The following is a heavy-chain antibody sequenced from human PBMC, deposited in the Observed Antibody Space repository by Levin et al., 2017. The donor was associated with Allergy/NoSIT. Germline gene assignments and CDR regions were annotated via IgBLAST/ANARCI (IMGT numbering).Heavy chain of an antibody. CDR1: GYIFTTHS. J-gene: IGHJ4*02. CDR2: INPGSGDT. CDR3: ARVGYCRGDDCYSFDQ. V-gene: IGHV1-3*01. D-gene: IGHD2-15*01. Sequence: ASVKVSCKASGYIFTTHSIHWVRQATGQRPEWMGWINPGSGDTKISQRFQGRVTIARDTSASTVYMSLSSLRSEDTAIYFCARVGYCRGDDCYSFDQWGQGTLVTVSS.